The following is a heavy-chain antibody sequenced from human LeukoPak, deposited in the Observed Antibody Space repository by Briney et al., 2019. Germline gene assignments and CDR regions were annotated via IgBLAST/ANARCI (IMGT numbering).Heavy chain of an antibody. Sequence: GGSLRLSCAASGFTFSSYSMNWVRQAPGKGLEWVSSISSSSSYIYYADSVKGRFTISRDNAKNSLYLQMNSLRAEDTAVYYCARAPFTRIVATNSIDYWGQGTLVPVSS. J-gene: IGHJ4*02. CDR3: ARAPFTRIVATNSIDY. D-gene: IGHD5-12*01. CDR1: GFTFSSYS. V-gene: IGHV3-21*01. CDR2: ISSSSSYI.